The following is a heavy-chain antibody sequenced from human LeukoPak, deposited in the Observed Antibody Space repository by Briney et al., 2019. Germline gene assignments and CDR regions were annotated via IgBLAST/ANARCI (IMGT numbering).Heavy chain of an antibody. CDR3: ARFTIFGVVPSYYFDY. CDR1: GGSISSGAY. D-gene: IGHD3-3*01. CDR2: IYHSGTT. Sequence: SETLSLTCAVSGGSISSGAYWGWVRQPPGKGLEWIGTIYHSGTTYCNPSLKSRVTISIDTSKNQFSLKLSSVTAADTAVYYCARFTIFGVVPSYYFDYWGQGTLVTVSS. V-gene: IGHV4-38-2*01. J-gene: IGHJ4*02.